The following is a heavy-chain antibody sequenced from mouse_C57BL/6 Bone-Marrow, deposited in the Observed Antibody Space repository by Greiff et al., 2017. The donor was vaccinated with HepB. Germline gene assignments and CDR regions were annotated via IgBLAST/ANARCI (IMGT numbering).Heavy chain of an antibody. CDR1: GFTFTDYY. Sequence: EVKLMESGGGLVQPGGSLSLSCAASGFTFTDYYMSWVRQPPGKALEWLGFIRNKANGYTTEYSASVKGRFTISRDNSPIILYLQMNALRAEDSATYYCASLSSSAMDYWGQGTSVTVSS. CDR3: ASLSSSAMDY. CDR2: IRNKANGYTT. D-gene: IGHD6-1*01. V-gene: IGHV7-3*01. J-gene: IGHJ4*01.